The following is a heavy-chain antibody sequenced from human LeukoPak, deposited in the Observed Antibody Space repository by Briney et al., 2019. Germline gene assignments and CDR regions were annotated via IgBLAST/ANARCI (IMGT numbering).Heavy chain of an antibody. Sequence: GESLKISCKGSGYSFTSYWISWVRQMPGKGLEWMGRIDPSDSYTNYSPSFQGHVTISADKSISTAYLQWSSLKASDTVMYYCARNFGSTEAFDIWGQGTMVTVSS. J-gene: IGHJ3*02. D-gene: IGHD6-13*01. CDR2: IDPSDSYT. CDR3: ARNFGSTEAFDI. CDR1: GYSFTSYW. V-gene: IGHV5-10-1*01.